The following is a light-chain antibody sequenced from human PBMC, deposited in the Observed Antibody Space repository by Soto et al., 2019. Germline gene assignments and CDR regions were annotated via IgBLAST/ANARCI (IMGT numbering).Light chain of an antibody. J-gene: IGKJ1*01. V-gene: IGKV1-5*03. CDR3: QQYNSYSWT. CDR1: QSISSW. Sequence: DIQMTQSPSTLSASVGDRVTITCRASQSISSWLAWYQQKPGKAPKLLIYKASSLESGVPSRFSGSGSGTEFTLSFSRLQPDDFSTYYCQQYNSYSWTFGQGTKLQIK. CDR2: KAS.